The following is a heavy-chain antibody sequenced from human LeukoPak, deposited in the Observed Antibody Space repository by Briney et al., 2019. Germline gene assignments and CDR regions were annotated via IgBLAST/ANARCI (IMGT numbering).Heavy chain of an antibody. CDR2: INTDGSFT. CDR1: GFTFDDYG. D-gene: IGHD5-18*01. Sequence: GGSLRLSCAASGFTFDDYGMSWVRQAPGKGLVWVSRINTDGSFTNYADSVKGRFTISRDNAKNTVYLQMNSLRAEDTAVYYCVRAGYSYGFDPWGQGTLVTVSS. V-gene: IGHV3-74*01. CDR3: VRAGYSYGFDP. J-gene: IGHJ5*02.